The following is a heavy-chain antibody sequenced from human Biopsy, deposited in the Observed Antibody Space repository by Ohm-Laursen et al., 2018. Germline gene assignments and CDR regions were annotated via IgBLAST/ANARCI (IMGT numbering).Heavy chain of an antibody. Sequence: SVKVSCKVSGYTLNELSMHWVRQVPGQGLEWMGGFAPENGKTVYAQNFQARVSLTEDTSTDTAYMELRSLRSEDTAVYYCAADINVWNVNYWGQGTQVTVSS. CDR2: FAPENGKT. D-gene: IGHD1-1*01. J-gene: IGHJ4*02. V-gene: IGHV1-24*01. CDR3: AADINVWNVNY. CDR1: GYTLNELS.